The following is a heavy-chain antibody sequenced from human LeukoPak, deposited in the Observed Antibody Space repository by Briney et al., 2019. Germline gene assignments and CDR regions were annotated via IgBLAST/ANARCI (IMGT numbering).Heavy chain of an antibody. J-gene: IGHJ4*02. Sequence: GGFLRLSCAASGFTFSSYAMSWVRQAPGKGLEWVSAISRSGNNTYYTDSVRGRFTISRDNSKHTLYLQMNSLRAEDTALYYCAKEGVTPFDYWGQGTLVTVSS. D-gene: IGHD3-10*01. CDR3: AKEGVTPFDY. V-gene: IGHV3-23*01. CDR1: GFTFSSYA. CDR2: ISRSGNNT.